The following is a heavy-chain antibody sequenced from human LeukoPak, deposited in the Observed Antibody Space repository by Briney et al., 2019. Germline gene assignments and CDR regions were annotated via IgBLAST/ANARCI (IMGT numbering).Heavy chain of an antibody. CDR2: INPNSGGT. J-gene: IGHJ4*02. CDR1: GYTFTGYY. Sequence: ASVKVSCKASGYTFTGYYMHWVRQAPGQGLEWMGRINPNSGGTNYAQKFQGRVTMTGDTSISTAYMELSRLRSDDTAVYYCAREGGNWNYKFDYWGQGTLVTVSS. V-gene: IGHV1-2*06. CDR3: AREGGNWNYKFDY. D-gene: IGHD1-7*01.